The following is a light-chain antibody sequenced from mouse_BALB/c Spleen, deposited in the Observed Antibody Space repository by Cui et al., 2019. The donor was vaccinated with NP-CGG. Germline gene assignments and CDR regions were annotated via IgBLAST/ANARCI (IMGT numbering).Light chain of an antibody. CDR2: GTN. J-gene: IGLJ1*01. Sequence: QSVVTQDSALTISPGETVTLTCRSSTGAVTTSNYANWVQEKPNHLFTGLIGGTNNRVPGVPARFSGSLIGDKAALTITGAQTEDEAIYFCALWYSNHWVFGGGTKLTVL. V-gene: IGLV1*01. CDR1: TGAVTTSNY. CDR3: ALWYSNHWV.